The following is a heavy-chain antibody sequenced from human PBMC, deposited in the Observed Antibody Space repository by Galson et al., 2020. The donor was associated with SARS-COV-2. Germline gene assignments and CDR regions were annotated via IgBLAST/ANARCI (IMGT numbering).Heavy chain of an antibody. CDR1: GGSISGSDCS. D-gene: IGHD4-17*01. J-gene: IGHJ4*02. CDR3: ARTFSYGDYWGTFDF. CDR2: IYHTGSA. Sequence: ASETLSLTCAVSGGSISGSDCSWSWIRQSPGKGLEWIGYIYHTGSAYYSPSLKSRVTISVDVSKNQFSLKLVSVTAADAAVYYCARTFSYGDYWGTFDFWGQGTPVTVSS. V-gene: IGHV4-30-2*06.